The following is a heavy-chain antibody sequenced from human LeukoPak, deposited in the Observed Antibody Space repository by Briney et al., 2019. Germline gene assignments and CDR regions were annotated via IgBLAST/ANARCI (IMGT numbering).Heavy chain of an antibody. Sequence: GGSLRLSCAASGFTFSSYPMSWVRQAPGKGLEWVSGISGSGGSTYYADSVQGRFTISRDNCKNTVYLQMYSLRAEDTAVYYCAGDFKNSPTPDYWGQGTLVTVSS. V-gene: IGHV3-23*01. CDR1: GFTFSSYP. J-gene: IGHJ4*02. CDR2: ISGSGGST. D-gene: IGHD2/OR15-2a*01. CDR3: AGDFKNSPTPDY.